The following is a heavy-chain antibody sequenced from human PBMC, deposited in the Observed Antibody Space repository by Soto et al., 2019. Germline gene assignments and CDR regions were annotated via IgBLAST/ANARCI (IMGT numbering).Heavy chain of an antibody. V-gene: IGHV4-61*01. CDR1: GGSVSSGLYY. J-gene: IGHJ5*02. Sequence: TCTVTGGSVSSGLYYWGWIRQPPGQGLEWIGNIYYNGSTSYNPALKSRVTISVDTSKIQFSLNLSSVTAADPAVYYWARVYYCDYPWFDPWGQGNLVPVSS. CDR3: ARVYYCDYPWFDP. CDR2: IYYNGST. D-gene: IGHD4-17*01.